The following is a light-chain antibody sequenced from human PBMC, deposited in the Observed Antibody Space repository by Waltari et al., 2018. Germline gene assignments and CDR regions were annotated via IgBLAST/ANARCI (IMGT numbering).Light chain of an antibody. CDR2: WAS. CDR1: QSVLSSPNNKNY. V-gene: IGKV4-1*01. CDR3: HQYANSPWT. Sequence: DIVMTHSPDSLAVSLGERATINSKSSQSVLSSPNNKNYLAWYQQKPGQPPQLLIYWASTRESGVPDRFSGSGSGTDFTLTISSLQAEDVAVYYCHQYANSPWTFGQGTKVEVK. J-gene: IGKJ1*01.